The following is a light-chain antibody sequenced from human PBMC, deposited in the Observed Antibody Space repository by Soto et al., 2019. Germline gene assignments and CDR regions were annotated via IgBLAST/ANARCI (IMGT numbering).Light chain of an antibody. Sequence: QSVLTQSPSASASLGASVKLTCTLSSGHSSYAVAWHQQQPEKGPRYLMKVNNDGSHSKGDGIPDRFSGSSSGAERYLTTSSLQSEDEADYYCQIWDTGIKVVFGGGTKVTVL. CDR2: VNNDGSH. CDR3: QIWDTGIKVV. V-gene: IGLV4-69*01. J-gene: IGLJ2*01. CDR1: SGHSSYA.